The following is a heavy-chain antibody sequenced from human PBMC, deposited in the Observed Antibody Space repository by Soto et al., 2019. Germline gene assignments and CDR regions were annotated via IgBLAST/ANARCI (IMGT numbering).Heavy chain of an antibody. Sequence: GGSLRLSCAASGFTFSSYAMHWVRQAPGKGLERVAVISYDGSNKYYADSVKGRFTISRDNSKNTLYLQMNSLRAEDTAVYYCAKEERQWPYYYYGMDVWGQGTTVTVSS. CDR3: AKEERQWPYYYYGMDV. CDR2: ISYDGSNK. V-gene: IGHV3-30-3*01. CDR1: GFTFSSYA. J-gene: IGHJ6*02. D-gene: IGHD6-19*01.